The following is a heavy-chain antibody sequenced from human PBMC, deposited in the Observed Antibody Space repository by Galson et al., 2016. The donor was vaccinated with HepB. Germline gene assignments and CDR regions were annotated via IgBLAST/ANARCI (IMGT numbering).Heavy chain of an antibody. D-gene: IGHD1-26*01. Sequence: SETLSLTCAVSGDSISNNYWWSWVRQSPGQGLEWIGEIYQTGSANYNPSFTSRATLSIDKTKNQISLSLGSVTAADTAVYYCSRGTLGTTAPMAFDYWGQGTLVSVSS. CDR1: GDSISNNYW. V-gene: IGHV4-4*02. J-gene: IGHJ4*02. CDR2: IYQTGSA. CDR3: SRGTLGTTAPMAFDY.